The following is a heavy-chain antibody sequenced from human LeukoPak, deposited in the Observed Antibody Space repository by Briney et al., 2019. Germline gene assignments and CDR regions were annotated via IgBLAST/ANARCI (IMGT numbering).Heavy chain of an antibody. CDR2: IYYSGST. D-gene: IGHD2-2*02. CDR1: GGSISSYY. J-gene: IGHJ5*02. CDR3: ARGHVLYHSFDP. Sequence: SETLSLTCTVSGGSISSYYWSWIRQPPGKGLEWIGYIYYSGSTNYNPSLKSRVTISVDTSKNQFSLKLSSVTAADTAVYYCARGHVLYHSFDPWGQGTLVTVSS. V-gene: IGHV4-59*01.